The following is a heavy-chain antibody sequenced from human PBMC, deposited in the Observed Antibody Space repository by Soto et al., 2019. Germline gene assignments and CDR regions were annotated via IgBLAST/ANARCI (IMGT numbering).Heavy chain of an antibody. V-gene: IGHV3-23*01. CDR3: AKSYTSYYYYYYYMDV. CDR1: GFTFSSYA. D-gene: IGHD1-20*01. Sequence: EVQLLESGGGLVQPGGSLRLSCAASGFTFSSYAMSWVRQAPGKGLEWVSAISGSGGSTYYADSVKGRFTISRDNSKNTPYLQMNSLRAEDTAVYYCAKSYTSYYYYYYYMDVWGKGTTVTVSS. J-gene: IGHJ6*03. CDR2: ISGSGGST.